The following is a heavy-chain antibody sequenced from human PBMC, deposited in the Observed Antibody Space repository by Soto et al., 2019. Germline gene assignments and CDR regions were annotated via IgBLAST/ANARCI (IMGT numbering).Heavy chain of an antibody. CDR2: ISNSGGST. D-gene: IGHD1-26*01. CDR3: AKGLDSGSYTDFHX. Sequence: GGSLRLSCAASGFTLSNYVMTWVRQAPGKGLEWVSSISNSGGSTYYADSVKARFTISRDISKNTLYLQMNGLRADDTAVYFCAKGLDSGSYTDFHXWGQGTLVTVSX. CDR1: GFTLSNYV. J-gene: IGHJ4*02. V-gene: IGHV3-23*01.